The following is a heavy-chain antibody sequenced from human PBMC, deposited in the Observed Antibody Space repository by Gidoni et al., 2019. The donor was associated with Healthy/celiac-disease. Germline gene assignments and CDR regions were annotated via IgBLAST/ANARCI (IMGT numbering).Heavy chain of an antibody. V-gene: IGHV3-9*01. CDR1: GFTFDDYA. J-gene: IGHJ1*01. CDR2: ISWNSGSI. CDR3: AKGGSGDSSGYYYNPLAEYFQH. D-gene: IGHD3-22*01. Sequence: EVQLVASGGGLVQPGRSLRLSCAASGFTFDDYAMHWVRQAPGKGLEWVSGISWNSGSIGYADSVKGRFTISRDNAKNSLYLQMNSLRAEDTALYYCAKGGSGDSSGYYYNPLAEYFQHWGQGTLVTVSS.